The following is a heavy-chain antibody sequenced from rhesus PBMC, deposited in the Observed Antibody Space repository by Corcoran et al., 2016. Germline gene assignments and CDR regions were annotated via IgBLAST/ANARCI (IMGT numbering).Heavy chain of an antibody. CDR1: GYTFTSYY. J-gene: IGHJ4*01. V-gene: IGHV1-180*01. CDR3: TRGGSGSYSPFDY. D-gene: IGHD3-16*01. CDR2: ISPYNGNK. Sequence: QVQLVQSGAEIKQPGASVKLSCKASGYTFTSYYMHWVRQAPGQGLEWIGLISPYNGNKSYAQNFQGIVTITTDTSTSKGYMELSSLRSEDTAVYYCTRGGSGSYSPFDYWGQGVLVTVSS.